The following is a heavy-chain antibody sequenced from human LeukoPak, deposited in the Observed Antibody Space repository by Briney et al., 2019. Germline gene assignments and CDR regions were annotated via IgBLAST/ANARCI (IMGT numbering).Heavy chain of an antibody. D-gene: IGHD3-22*01. CDR2: ISHSGST. CDR3: ARGLTYYYDSGDYLSY. J-gene: IGHJ4*02. Sequence: SETLSLTCAIYGGSFSGYYWSWIRQAPGKGLEWIGEISHSGSTNYNPSLKSRVTISVDTSKNQFSLNLSSVTAADTAVYYCARGLTYYYDSGDYLSYWGQGTLVTVSS. CDR1: GGSFSGYY. V-gene: IGHV4-34*01.